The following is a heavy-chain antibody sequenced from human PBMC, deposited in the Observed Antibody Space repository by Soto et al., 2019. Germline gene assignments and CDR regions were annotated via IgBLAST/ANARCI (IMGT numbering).Heavy chain of an antibody. D-gene: IGHD3-3*01. CDR2: ISYDGSNK. Sequence: QVQLVESGGGVVQPGRSLRLSCAASGFTFSSYALHWVRQAPGKGLEWVALISYDGSNKYYADSVKGRFTISRDNSKNTMYLQMNSLRAEDTAVYYGARDKRDLRSLEWSYYFDDWGQGTLVTVSS. CDR3: ARDKRDLRSLEWSYYFDD. CDR1: GFTFSSYA. V-gene: IGHV3-30-3*01. J-gene: IGHJ4*02.